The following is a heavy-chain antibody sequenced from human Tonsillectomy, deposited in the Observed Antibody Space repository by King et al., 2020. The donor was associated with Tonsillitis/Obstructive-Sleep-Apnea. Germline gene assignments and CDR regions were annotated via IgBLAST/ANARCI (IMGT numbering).Heavy chain of an antibody. J-gene: IGHJ4*02. CDR3: AKDANFDY. V-gene: IGHV3-9*01. Sequence: VQLVESGGGLVQPGRSLRLSCAASGFTFDDYVMHWVRQAPGKGLEWVSGISWNSGSIGYADSVKGRFTSSRGNAKNSLYLQMNSLRAEDTALYYCAKDANFDYWGQGTLVTVSS. CDR2: ISWNSGSI. CDR1: GFTFDDYV.